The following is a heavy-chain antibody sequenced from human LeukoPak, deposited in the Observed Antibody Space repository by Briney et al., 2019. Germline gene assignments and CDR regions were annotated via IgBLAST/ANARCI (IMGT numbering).Heavy chain of an antibody. CDR3: ARLRYDSSGFYFDY. D-gene: IGHD3-22*01. CDR1: GYTFTSYG. Sequence: ASVKVSCKASGYTFTSYGISWVRQAPGQGLEWMGWLSAYNGNTNYAQKLQGRVTMTTDTSTSTAYMELRSLRSDDTAVYYCARLRYDSSGFYFDYWGQGTLVTVSS. J-gene: IGHJ4*02. V-gene: IGHV1-18*01. CDR2: LSAYNGNT.